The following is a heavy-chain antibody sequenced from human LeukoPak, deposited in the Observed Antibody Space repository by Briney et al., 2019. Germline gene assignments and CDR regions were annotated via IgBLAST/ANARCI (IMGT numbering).Heavy chain of an antibody. CDR1: GGSISSFC. J-gene: IGHJ6*02. CDR3: ARQMHLGGMDV. Sequence: SETLSRTCTVYGGSISSFCWSWIRQPPGKGLEWMGNIYDSGSTKYNPSLNGRVTISVDTSRNQFSLKLSSVTAADTAVYYCARQMHLGGMDVWGQGTTVTVSS. D-gene: IGHD3-16*01. CDR2: IYDSGST. V-gene: IGHV4-59*08.